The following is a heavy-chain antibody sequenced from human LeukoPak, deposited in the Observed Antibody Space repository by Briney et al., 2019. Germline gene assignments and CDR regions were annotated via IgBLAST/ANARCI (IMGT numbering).Heavy chain of an antibody. Sequence: GGSLRLSCAASGFTFDDYAMHWVRQAPGKGLEWVSGISWNSGSIGYADSVKGRFTISRDNAKNSLYLQMNSLRAEDTALYYCAKISSSSRGNYWGLGTLVTVSS. D-gene: IGHD6-6*01. J-gene: IGHJ4*02. V-gene: IGHV3-9*01. CDR2: ISWNSGSI. CDR1: GFTFDDYA. CDR3: AKISSSSRGNY.